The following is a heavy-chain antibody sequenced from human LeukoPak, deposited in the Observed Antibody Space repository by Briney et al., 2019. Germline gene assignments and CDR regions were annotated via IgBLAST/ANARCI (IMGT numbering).Heavy chain of an antibody. CDR1: GGSFSAYY. V-gene: IGHV4-34*01. D-gene: IGHD6-6*01. CDR3: ARGGAARLHFQN. Sequence: SETLSLTCGVSGGSFSAYYWSWIRQPPGKGLELIGEINHSGRTNYNPSLKSRVTISVDTSKNQFSLNLNSVTAADTAVYYCARGGAARLHFQNWGQGTLVTVSS. J-gene: IGHJ1*01. CDR2: INHSGRT.